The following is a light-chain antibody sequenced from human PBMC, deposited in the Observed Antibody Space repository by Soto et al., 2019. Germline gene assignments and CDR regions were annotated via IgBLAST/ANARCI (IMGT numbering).Light chain of an antibody. V-gene: IGLV2-14*03. CDR3: NSNTSSSTYV. J-gene: IGLJ1*01. CDR2: DVT. CDR1: SSDVGGFNY. Sequence: QSALTQPASVSGSPGQSITISCTGTSSDVGGFNYVSWYQQHPGKAPKLMIYDVTNRPSGFSYRFSGSKSGNTASLTISGLQAEDEADYDCNSNTSSSTYVFGTGTKLTVL.